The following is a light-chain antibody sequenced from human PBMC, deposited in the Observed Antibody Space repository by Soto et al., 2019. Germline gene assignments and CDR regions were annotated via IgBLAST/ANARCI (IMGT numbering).Light chain of an antibody. CDR2: LNSDGSH. V-gene: IGLV4-69*01. CDR3: QTWGTAYVL. Sequence: QPVLTQSPSASASLGASVKLTCTLSSGHSSYTIAWHQQQPEKGPRYLMKLNSDGSHSKGDGIPDRFSGSSSGAERYLTISSLQSEDEADYYCQTWGTAYVLFGGGTKLTVL. J-gene: IGLJ2*01. CDR1: SGHSSYT.